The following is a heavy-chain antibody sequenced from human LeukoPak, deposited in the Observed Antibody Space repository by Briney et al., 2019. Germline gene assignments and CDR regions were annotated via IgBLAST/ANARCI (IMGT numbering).Heavy chain of an antibody. CDR1: GFTFSSYS. CDR2: ISSSSSTI. V-gene: IGHV3-48*01. J-gene: IGHJ4*02. Sequence: GGSLRLSCAASGFTFSSYSINWVHQAPGKGLEWVSYISSSSSTIYYADSVKGRFTISRDNAKNSLYLQMNSLRAEDTAVYYCASRAIVGTTSKWYYFDYWGQGTLVTVSS. D-gene: IGHD1-26*01. CDR3: ASRAIVGTTSKWYYFDY.